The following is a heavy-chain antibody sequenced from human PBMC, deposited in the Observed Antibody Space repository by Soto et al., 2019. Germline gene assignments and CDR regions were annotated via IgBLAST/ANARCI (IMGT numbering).Heavy chain of an antibody. Sequence: PGGALRLSCTASGFSFSNFEMIWIRQVPGKGLEWVAYVSKSGGGSITYYADSAKGRFTISRDNARNSLYLQMNSLRAEDTAVYYCARDGYYYFDYCGHGTLVTASS. CDR1: GFSFSNFE. V-gene: IGHV3-48*03. CDR3: ARDGYYYFDY. D-gene: IGHD2-2*03. CDR2: VSKSGGGSIT. J-gene: IGHJ4*01.